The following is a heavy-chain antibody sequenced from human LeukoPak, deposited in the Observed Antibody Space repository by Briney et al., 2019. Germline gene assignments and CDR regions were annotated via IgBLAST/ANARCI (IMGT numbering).Heavy chain of an antibody. CDR3: ARGAEVAATYYYYGMGV. V-gene: IGHV1-69*13. Sequence: ASVKVSCKASGGTFSSYAISWVRQAPGQGLEWMGGIIPIFGTANYAQKFQGRVTITADESTSTAYMELSSLRSEDTAVYYCARGAEVAATYYYYGMGVWGQGTTVTVSS. CDR2: IIPIFGTA. J-gene: IGHJ6*02. CDR1: GGTFSSYA. D-gene: IGHD6-19*01.